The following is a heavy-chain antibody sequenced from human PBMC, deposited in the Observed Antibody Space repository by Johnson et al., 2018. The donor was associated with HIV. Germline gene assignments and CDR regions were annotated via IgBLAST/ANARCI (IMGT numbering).Heavy chain of an antibody. Sequence: MLLVESGGGLVQPGGSLRLSCAASGFTFSSYAMSWVRQAPGKGLEWVSAISGSGGSTYYADSVKGRFTISIDNSKNTLYLQMNSLRAEDTAVYYCAKDRTSSQSAFDIWGQGTMVTVSS. CDR3: AKDRTSSQSAFDI. V-gene: IGHV3-23*04. CDR1: GFTFSSYA. D-gene: IGHD1-1*01. J-gene: IGHJ3*02. CDR2: ISGSGGST.